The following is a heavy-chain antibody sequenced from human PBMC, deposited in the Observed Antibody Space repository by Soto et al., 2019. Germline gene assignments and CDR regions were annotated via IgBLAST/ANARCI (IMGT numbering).Heavy chain of an antibody. Sequence: SETLSLTCTVSGGSVSSGSYYWSWIRQPPGKGLEWIGYIYYSGSTNCNPSLKSRVTISVDTSKNQFSLKLSSVTAADTAVYYCATLWFGELLEQSFDYWGQGTLVTVSS. J-gene: IGHJ4*02. V-gene: IGHV4-61*01. D-gene: IGHD3-10*01. CDR2: IYYSGST. CDR3: ATLWFGELLEQSFDY. CDR1: GGSVSSGSYY.